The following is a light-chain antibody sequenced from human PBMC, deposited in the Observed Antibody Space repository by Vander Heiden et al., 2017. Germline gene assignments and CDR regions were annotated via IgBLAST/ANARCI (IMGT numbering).Light chain of an antibody. CDR2: EVS. Sequence: QSALTQPASVSGSRGQSITISCTGTSSDVGSYNLFSWYQRLPAKAPILMIDEVSKRPSGVSNRFSGSKSGNTASLTISGLQAEDEADYYCCSYAGSSTLVFGGGTKLTVL. CDR3: CSYAGSSTLV. V-gene: IGLV2-23*02. CDR1: SSDVGSYNL. J-gene: IGLJ2*01.